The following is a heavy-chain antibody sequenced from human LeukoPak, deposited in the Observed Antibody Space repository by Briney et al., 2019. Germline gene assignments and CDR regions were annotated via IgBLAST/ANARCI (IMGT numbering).Heavy chain of an antibody. CDR2: IYYSGST. D-gene: IGHD4-17*01. CDR1: DDSISSYY. CDR3: ARGSYGDYVFDY. J-gene: IGHJ4*02. Sequence: SETLSLTCTVSDDSISSYYWSWIRQPPGKGLEWIGYIYYSGSTDYNPSLKSRVTMSVDTSKNQLSLKLSSVTAADTAVYYCARGSYGDYVFDYWGQGTLVTVSS. V-gene: IGHV4-59*01.